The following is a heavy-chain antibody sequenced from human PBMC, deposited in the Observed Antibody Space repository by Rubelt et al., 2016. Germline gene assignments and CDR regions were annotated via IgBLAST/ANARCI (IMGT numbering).Heavy chain of an antibody. CDR2: IFYSGTT. J-gene: IGHJ4*02. D-gene: IGHD6-19*01. Sequence: QLQLQESGPGLVKPSETLSLPCTVSGGSISTSSYYWGWIRQPPGKGLEWIGTIFYSGTTYYNPSPKSRVSISVDTSKNQFSLKLTSVTAADTAVYYCARGRSGWYWDWGQGTLVTVSS. V-gene: IGHV4-39*07. CDR3: ARGRSGWYWD. CDR1: GGSISTSSYY.